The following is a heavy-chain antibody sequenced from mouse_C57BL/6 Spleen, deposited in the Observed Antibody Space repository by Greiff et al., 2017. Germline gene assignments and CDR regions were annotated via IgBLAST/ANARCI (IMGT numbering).Heavy chain of an antibody. D-gene: IGHD2-5*01. CDR3: ARSGSNYHFDY. J-gene: IGHJ2*01. Sequence: VKLMESGAELARPGASVKMSCKASGYTFTSYTMPWVKQRPGQGLEWIGYINPSSGYTKYNQKFKDKATLTADKSSSTAYMQLSSLTSEDSAVYYWARSGSNYHFDYGGQGTTLTVSS. CDR2: INPSSGYT. V-gene: IGHV1-4*01. CDR1: GYTFTSYT.